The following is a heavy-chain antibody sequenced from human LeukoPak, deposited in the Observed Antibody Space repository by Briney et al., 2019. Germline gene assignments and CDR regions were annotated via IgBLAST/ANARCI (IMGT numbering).Heavy chain of an antibody. D-gene: IGHD2-21*02. CDR1: GYTFTSYY. CDR3: GRVSCGGDCYSLIGTFDI. CDR2: INPSGGST. V-gene: IGHV1-46*01. Sequence: ASVKVSCKASGYTFTSYYMHWVRQAPGQGLERMGIINPSGGSTSYAQKFQGRVTMTRDTSTSTVYMELSSLRSEDTAVYYCGRVSCGGDCYSLIGTFDIWGQGTMVTVSS. J-gene: IGHJ3*02.